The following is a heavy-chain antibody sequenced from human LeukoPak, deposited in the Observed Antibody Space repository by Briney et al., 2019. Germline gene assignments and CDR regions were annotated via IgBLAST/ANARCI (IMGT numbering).Heavy chain of an antibody. V-gene: IGHV3-15*01. D-gene: IGHD1-26*01. CDR1: GFTFSNAW. Sequence: GGSLRLSCAASGFTFSNAWMTWVRQAPGKGLEWVGRIKSKTAGETIDYAAPVKGRFTISRDDSKNTLYLQMNSLKTEDTAVYYCTTGESMVGSTIHIRWADWGQGTLVTVSS. CDR3: TTGESMVGSTIHIRWAD. CDR2: IKSKTAGETI. J-gene: IGHJ4*02.